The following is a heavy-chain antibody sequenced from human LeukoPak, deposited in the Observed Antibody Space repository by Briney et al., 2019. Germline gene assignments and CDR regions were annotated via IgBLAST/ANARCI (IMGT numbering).Heavy chain of an antibody. J-gene: IGHJ5*02. Sequence: PSETLSLTCTVSGGSISSYYWSWIRQPPGKGLEWIGYIYYSGSTNYNPSLKSRVTISVDTSKNQFSLKLSSMTAADTAVYYCARDGVAGTGYNWFDPWGQGTLVTVSS. D-gene: IGHD6-19*01. CDR1: GGSISSYY. V-gene: IGHV4-59*01. CDR2: IYYSGST. CDR3: ARDGVAGTGYNWFDP.